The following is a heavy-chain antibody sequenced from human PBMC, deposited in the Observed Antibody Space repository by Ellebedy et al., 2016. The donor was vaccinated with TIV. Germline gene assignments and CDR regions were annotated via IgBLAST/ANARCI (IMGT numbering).Heavy chain of an antibody. D-gene: IGHD5-12*01. CDR3: ARVGYSGYVDY. J-gene: IGHJ4*02. V-gene: IGHV4-61*01. CDR1: GGSVSSGSYY. CDR2: IYYSGST. Sequence: SETLSLXXTVSGGSVSSGSYYWSWIRQPPGKGLEWIGYIYYSGSTNYNPSLKSRVTISVDTSKNQFSLKLSSVTAADTAVYYCARVGYSGYVDYWGQGTLVTVSS.